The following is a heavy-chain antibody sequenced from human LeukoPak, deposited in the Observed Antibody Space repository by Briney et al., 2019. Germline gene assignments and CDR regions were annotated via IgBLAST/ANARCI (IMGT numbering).Heavy chain of an antibody. D-gene: IGHD3-3*01. J-gene: IGHJ5*02. Sequence: ASVKVSCKASGYTFTSYYMHWVRQAPGQGLEWMGWINPNSGGTNYAQKFQGRVTMTRDTSISTAYMELSKLRSDDMAVYYCARDTISWFDPWGQGTLVTVSS. CDR2: INPNSGGT. CDR3: ARDTISWFDP. V-gene: IGHV1-2*02. CDR1: GYTFTSYY.